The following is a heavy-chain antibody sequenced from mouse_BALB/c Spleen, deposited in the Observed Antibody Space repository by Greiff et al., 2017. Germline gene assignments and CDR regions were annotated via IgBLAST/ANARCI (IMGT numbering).Heavy chain of an antibody. Sequence: EVHVVESGGGLVQPGGSLKLSCAASGFTFTSYGMSWVRQTPDKGLELVGTINSNGGSTSYPYSVTGRCTISIANAKNTLYLQLSSLKSEDTAMYYCAREVSRTVSMDYWGQGTSVTVSA. V-gene: IGHV5-6-3*01. CDR2: INSNGGST. J-gene: IGHJ4*01. CDR1: GFTFTSYG. CDR3: AREVSRTVSMDY. D-gene: IGHD1-1*01.